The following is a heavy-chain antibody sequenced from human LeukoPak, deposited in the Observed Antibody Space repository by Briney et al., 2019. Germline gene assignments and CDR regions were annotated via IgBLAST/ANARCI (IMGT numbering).Heavy chain of an antibody. CDR2: MNPNSGNT. J-gene: IGHJ4*02. V-gene: IGHV1-8*01. CDR3: AREAKYSSSSFDY. D-gene: IGHD6-6*01. CDR1: GYTFTSYD. Sequence: ASVKVSCKASGYTFTSYDINWVRQAPGQGLEWMGWMNPNSGNTGYAQKFQGRVTMTRNTSISTAYMELSSLRSEDTAVYYCAREAKYSSSSFDYWGQGTLVTVSS.